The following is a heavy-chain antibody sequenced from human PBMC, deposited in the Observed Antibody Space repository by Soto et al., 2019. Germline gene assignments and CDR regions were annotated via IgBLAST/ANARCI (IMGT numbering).Heavy chain of an antibody. D-gene: IGHD1-26*01. CDR1: GFTFSSYW. Sequence: SGGSLRLSCAASGFTFSSYWMHWVRQDPGKGLEWVAVLSYDETNKNCADSVRGPFTVSRDNSKNTLYLQMNSLRVGDTAMYYCARGLGLYFFDYSGKGTLVTVSS. J-gene: IGHJ4*02. CDR3: ARGLGLYFFDY. CDR2: LSYDETNK. V-gene: IGHV3-30*03.